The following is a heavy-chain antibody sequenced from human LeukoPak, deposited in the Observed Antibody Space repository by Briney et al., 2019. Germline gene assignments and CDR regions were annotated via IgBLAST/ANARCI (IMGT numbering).Heavy chain of an antibody. CDR2: INHSGST. J-gene: IGHJ4*02. V-gene: IGHV4-34*01. D-gene: IGHD2-8*01. Sequence: XETLSLTCAVYGGSFSGYYWSWIRQPPGKGLEWIGEINHSGSTNYNPSLKSRVTISVDTSKNQFSLKLSSVTAADTAVYYCARKLLGYCTNGVFYTHPWDYWGQRTLVTVSS. CDR1: GGSFSGYY. CDR3: ARKLLGYCTNGVFYTHPWDY.